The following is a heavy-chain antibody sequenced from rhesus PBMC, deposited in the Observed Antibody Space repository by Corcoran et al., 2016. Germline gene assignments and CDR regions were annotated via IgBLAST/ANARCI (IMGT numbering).Heavy chain of an antibody. V-gene: IGHV3S35*01. J-gene: IGHJ1*01. CDR2: IKYDGSEK. CDR3: VGSFEYFEF. Sequence: EVQLVESGAALVQPGGSLRLSCAASGFTFSSTRMNWIRQAPGKRLEWVADIKYDGSEKYYVDSVKGRFTISRDNVKNSLYLQMNSLRAEDTAVYYCVGSFEYFEFWGQGALVTVSS. CDR1: GFTFSSTR.